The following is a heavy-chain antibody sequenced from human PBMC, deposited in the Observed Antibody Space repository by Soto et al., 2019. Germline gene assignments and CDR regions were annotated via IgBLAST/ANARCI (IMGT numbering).Heavy chain of an antibody. J-gene: IGHJ5*02. CDR1: GVIFSRDG. Sequence: GGARRLSWGGSGVIFSRDGLHVGRQAPGKGLEWVAVISYDGSNKYYADSVKGRFTISRDNSKNTLYLQMNSLRAEDTAVYYCAKDSDYDFWSGYIPFDPWGPGTLVTVSS. CDR2: ISYDGSNK. V-gene: IGHV3-30*18. CDR3: AKDSDYDFWSGYIPFDP. D-gene: IGHD3-3*01.